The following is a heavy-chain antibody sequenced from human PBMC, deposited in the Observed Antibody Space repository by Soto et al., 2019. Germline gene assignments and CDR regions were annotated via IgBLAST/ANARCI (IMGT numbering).Heavy chain of an antibody. J-gene: IGHJ3*02. CDR3: ATEGAGSPRKRDAFDI. CDR2: ISYDGRQT. V-gene: IGHV3-30*04. Sequence: QVHLVESGGTVVQPGRSLRLSCAASGFTFSNYAMHWVRQAPGKGLEWVAFISYDGRQTHYPDSVKGRFTISRDNSKNTLNLQMNSLSAEDTAIYYCATEGAGSPRKRDAFDIWGQGTMVTVSS. D-gene: IGHD5-12*01. CDR1: GFTFSNYA.